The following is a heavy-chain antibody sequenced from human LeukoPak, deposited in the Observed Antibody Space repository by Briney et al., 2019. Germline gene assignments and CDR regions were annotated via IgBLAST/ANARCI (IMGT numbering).Heavy chain of an antibody. J-gene: IGHJ4*02. CDR2: IHHTGST. CDR1: GGSISSYY. CDR3: ARDQTRYFAR. Sequence: SETLSLTCTVSGGSISSYYWSWIRQPPGKGLEWIGEIHHTGSTNYNPSLKSRVTISVDTAKNQFSLKVNSVTAADTAVYYCARDQTRYFARWGQGTLVTVSS. V-gene: IGHV4-59*12. D-gene: IGHD3-9*01.